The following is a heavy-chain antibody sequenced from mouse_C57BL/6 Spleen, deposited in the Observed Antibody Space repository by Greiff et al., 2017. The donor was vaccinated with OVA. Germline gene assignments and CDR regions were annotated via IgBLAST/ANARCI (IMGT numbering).Heavy chain of an antibody. Sequence: QVQLQQSGAELVKPGASVKISCKASGYAFSSYWMNWVKQRPGKGLEWIGQIYPGDGDTNYNGKFKGKATLTADKSSSTAYMQLSSLTSEDSAVYFCARSDSSGYWFAYWGQGTLVTVSA. D-gene: IGHD3-2*02. J-gene: IGHJ3*01. CDR1: GYAFSSYW. V-gene: IGHV1-80*01. CDR2: IYPGDGDT. CDR3: ARSDSSGYWFAY.